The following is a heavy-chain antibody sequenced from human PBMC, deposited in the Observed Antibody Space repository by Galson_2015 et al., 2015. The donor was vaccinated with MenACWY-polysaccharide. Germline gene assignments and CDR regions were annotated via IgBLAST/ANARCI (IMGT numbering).Heavy chain of an antibody. D-gene: IGHD3-10*01. CDR3: AKRLYGSGSYLFLDF. J-gene: IGHJ4*02. Sequence: SLRLSCAASGFTFSRYGMHWVRQAPGKGLEWVAFIRFDGSNIYYADSVKGRFTISRDNSKNTLNLQMNSLRAEDTAVYYCAKRLYGSGSYLFLDFWGQGALVTVSS. V-gene: IGHV3-30*02. CDR2: IRFDGSNI. CDR1: GFTFSRYG.